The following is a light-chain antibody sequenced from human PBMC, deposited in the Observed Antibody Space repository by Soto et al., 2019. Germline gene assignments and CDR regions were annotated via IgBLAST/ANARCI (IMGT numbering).Light chain of an antibody. V-gene: IGLV2-11*01. Sequence: QSALTQPPSVSGSPGQSVTISRTGTSTDFVSYNRVSWYQQHPGKAPNLMIYDVNKRPSGVPDRFSGSKSGNTASLTISGLQAEDEADYFCCSYAGGYTFVFGTGTKVTVL. CDR2: DVN. CDR1: STDFVSYNR. J-gene: IGLJ1*01. CDR3: CSYAGGYTFV.